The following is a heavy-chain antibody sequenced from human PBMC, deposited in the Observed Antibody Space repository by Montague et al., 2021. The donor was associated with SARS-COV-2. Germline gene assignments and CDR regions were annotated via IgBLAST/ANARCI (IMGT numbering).Heavy chain of an antibody. CDR3: ARSHYGDYFDF. V-gene: IGHV4-34*01. D-gene: IGHD4-17*01. CDR2: VNFGGST. Sequence: SETLSLTCTVSGASFSGNYWTWLRQSPGKGLEWMGEVNFGGSTNYNPSYKSRVAISVDTSKNQFSLSLRSLTAADTATYFCARSHYGDYFDFWGHGTQVTVSS. J-gene: IGHJ4*01. CDR1: GASFSGNY.